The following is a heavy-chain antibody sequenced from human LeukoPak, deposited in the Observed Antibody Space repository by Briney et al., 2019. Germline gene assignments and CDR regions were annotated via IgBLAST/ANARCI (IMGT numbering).Heavy chain of an antibody. CDR2: IGTAGDT. Sequence: GGSLRLSCAASGFTFSSYDMPWVRQATGKGLEWVSAIGTAGDTYYPGSVKGRFTISRENAKNSLYLQMNSLRAGDTAVYYCARAGDSNSFDYWGQGTLVTVSS. CDR3: ARAGDSNSFDY. CDR1: GFTFSSYD. D-gene: IGHD3-22*01. J-gene: IGHJ4*02. V-gene: IGHV3-13*01.